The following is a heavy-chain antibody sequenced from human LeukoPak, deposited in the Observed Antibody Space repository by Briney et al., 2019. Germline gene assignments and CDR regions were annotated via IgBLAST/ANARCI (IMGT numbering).Heavy chain of an antibody. V-gene: IGHV3-7*03. CDR2: IKQDGSEK. CDR1: GFTFSSYW. J-gene: IGHJ4*02. D-gene: IGHD3-3*02. CDR3: AKGGFAIFGVVTRLHY. Sequence: PGGSLRLSCAASGFTFSSYWMSWVRQAPGKGLEWVANIKQDGSEKYYVDSVKGRFTISRDNAKNSLYLQMNSLRAEDTAVYYCAKGGFAIFGVVTRLHYWGQGTLVTVSS.